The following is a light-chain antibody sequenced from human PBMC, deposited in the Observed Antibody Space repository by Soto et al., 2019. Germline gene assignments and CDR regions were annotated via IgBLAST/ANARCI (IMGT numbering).Light chain of an antibody. CDR1: SSDVGYYNL. J-gene: IGLJ1*01. V-gene: IGLV2-23*02. Sequence: QSVLTQPAAVSGSTGQSITISCTGTSSDVGYYNLVSWYQQHPGKAPNLIFYEVNKRLSGFSIRFSGSMSGNTASLKFFGLQAEDEADYYCCSYAGSTTHYVFGTGTKVTVL. CDR2: EVN. CDR3: CSYAGSTTHYV.